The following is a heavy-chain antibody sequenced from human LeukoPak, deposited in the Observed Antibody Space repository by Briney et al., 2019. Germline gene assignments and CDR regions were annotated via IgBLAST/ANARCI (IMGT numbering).Heavy chain of an antibody. CDR1: GFTFSSYA. D-gene: IGHD3-22*01. J-gene: IGHJ4*02. CDR2: ISGSGGST. V-gene: IGHV3-23*01. Sequence: GGSLRLSCAASGFTFSSYAMSWVRQAPGKGLEWVSAISGSGGSTYYADSVKGRFTISRDNSKNSLYLQMNSLRAEDTAVYYCAKHSSGYPTYYFDYWGQGTLVTVSS. CDR3: AKHSSGYPTYYFDY.